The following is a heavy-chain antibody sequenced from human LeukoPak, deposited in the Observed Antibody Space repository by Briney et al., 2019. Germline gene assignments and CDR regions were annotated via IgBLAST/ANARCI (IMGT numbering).Heavy chain of an antibody. Sequence: PGGSLRLSCAASGFTFSSYGMHWVRQAPGKGLEWVAVISYDGSNKYYADSVKGRFTISRDNSKNTLYLQMNSLRAEDTAVYYCTRTLVRGVFGMDVWGQGTTVTVSS. D-gene: IGHD3-10*01. V-gene: IGHV3-30*03. J-gene: IGHJ6*02. CDR2: ISYDGSNK. CDR3: TRTLVRGVFGMDV. CDR1: GFTFSSYG.